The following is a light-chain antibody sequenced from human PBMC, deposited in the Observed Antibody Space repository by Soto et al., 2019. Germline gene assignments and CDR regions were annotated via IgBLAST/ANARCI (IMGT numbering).Light chain of an antibody. CDR2: SDD. Sequence: QSVLTQPPSASGTPGQRVTISCSGSNSNIGSNYVCWYQQLPGTAPKLLIHSDDQRPSGVPERYSGSKSGTSASLAISRLRSEDEADYYCAAWDDSLSGPVFGGGTKLTVL. CDR1: NSNIGSNY. CDR3: AAWDDSLSGPV. V-gene: IGLV1-47*02. J-gene: IGLJ3*02.